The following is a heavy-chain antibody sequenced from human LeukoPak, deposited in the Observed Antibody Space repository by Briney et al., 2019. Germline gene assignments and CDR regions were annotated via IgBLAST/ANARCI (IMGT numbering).Heavy chain of an antibody. J-gene: IGHJ5*02. V-gene: IGHV4-39*02. CDR3: AREAGYGDYGGWFDP. Sequence: SETLSLTCTVSGGSITSSSYYWGWIRQPPGKGLEWIGSIYYSGSPYYNPSLKSRVTMSVDTSNNQFSLKLSSVTAADTAVYYCAREAGYGDYGGWFDPWGQGTLVTVSS. CDR1: GGSITSSSYY. D-gene: IGHD4-17*01. CDR2: IYYSGSP.